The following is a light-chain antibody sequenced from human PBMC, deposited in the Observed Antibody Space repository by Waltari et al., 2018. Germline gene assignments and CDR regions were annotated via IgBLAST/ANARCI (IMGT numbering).Light chain of an antibody. CDR2: DAS. CDR1: QSVSSY. CDR3: QQRSNWPLMYT. V-gene: IGKV3-11*01. J-gene: IGKJ2*01. Sequence: ELVLTQSPATLSLSPVERATLSCRARQSVSSYLAWYQQKPGQAPRLLIYDASNRATGIPARFSGSGSGTDFTLTISSLEPEDFAVYYCQQRSNWPLMYTFGQGTKLEIK.